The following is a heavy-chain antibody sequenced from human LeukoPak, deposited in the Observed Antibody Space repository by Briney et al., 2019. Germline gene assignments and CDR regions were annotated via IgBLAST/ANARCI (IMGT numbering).Heavy chain of an antibody. CDR2: INSGGRT. Sequence: GGPLRLSCAASGFTFSSYWMSWVRQAPGKGLEWVSGINSGGRTHYADPVKGRFTISRDNSKNTLYLQMNSLRAEDTAVYYCAKDPAFSYWGQGTLVTVSS. CDR3: AKDPAFSY. V-gene: IGHV3-23*01. J-gene: IGHJ4*02. D-gene: IGHD2-2*01. CDR1: GFTFSSYW.